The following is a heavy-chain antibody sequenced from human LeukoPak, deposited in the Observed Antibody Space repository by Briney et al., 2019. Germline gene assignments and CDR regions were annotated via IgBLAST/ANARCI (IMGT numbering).Heavy chain of an antibody. V-gene: IGHV3-53*01. CDR2: IYSGGST. CDR3: ARDGGGAYSLAFDI. Sequence: GGSLRLSCAASGFAVSSNFMSWVRQPPGKGLEWVSLIYSGGSTNYVDSVKGRFTISRDNSKNTLYLQMNNLRAEDTAVYYCARDGGGAYSLAFDIWGQGTLVTVSS. D-gene: IGHD1-26*01. CDR1: GFAVSSNF. J-gene: IGHJ3*02.